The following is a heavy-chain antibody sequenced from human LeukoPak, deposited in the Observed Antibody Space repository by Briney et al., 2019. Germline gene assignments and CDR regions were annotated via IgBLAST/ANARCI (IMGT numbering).Heavy chain of an antibody. J-gene: IGHJ4*02. CDR1: GFTFSSYE. CDR3: ARVKYYYDSSGYYEYYFDY. CDR2: IIGSGSTT. D-gene: IGHD3-22*01. Sequence: GGSLRLSCAASGFTFSSYEMNWVRQAPGEGLEWIAYIIGSGSTTYYADSVKGRFTISRDNAKNSLYLQMNSLRAEDTAVYFCARVKYYYDSSGYYEYYFDYWGQGTLVTVSS. V-gene: IGHV3-48*03.